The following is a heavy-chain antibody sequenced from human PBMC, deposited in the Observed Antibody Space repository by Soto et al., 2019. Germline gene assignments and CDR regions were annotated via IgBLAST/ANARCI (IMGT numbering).Heavy chain of an antibody. J-gene: IGHJ5*02. D-gene: IGHD5-18*01. CDR2: LNPNSGTT. V-gene: IGHV1-8*01. CDR3: ARGVHSYGYSDL. Sequence: QVQLVQSGAEVKKPGASVKVSCKASGYTFTSYDINWVRQATGQGLEWMGWLNPNSGTTGYAQKFQGRVTMTRNTATSTAYRELSSPISEHMAVYYCARGVHSYGYSDLWGQGTLVTVSS. CDR1: GYTFTSYD.